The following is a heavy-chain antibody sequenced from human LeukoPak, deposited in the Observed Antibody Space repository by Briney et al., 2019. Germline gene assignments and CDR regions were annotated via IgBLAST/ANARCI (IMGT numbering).Heavy chain of an antibody. V-gene: IGHV3-48*02. Sequence: GGSLRLSCAASALTLSSYSIDSVRQAPGKGLEWVSYISSSSSNIKYEDSVKGRFTITRDNDKNSLRLNQKPQTDEETDVTFCARYDNYAFDYWGQGTLVTVSS. CDR1: ALTLSSYS. CDR3: ARYDNYAFDY. CDR2: ISSSSSNI. J-gene: IGHJ4*02. D-gene: IGHD5-18*01.